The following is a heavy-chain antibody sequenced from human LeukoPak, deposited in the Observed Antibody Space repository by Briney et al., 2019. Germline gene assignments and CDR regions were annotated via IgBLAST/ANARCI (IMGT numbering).Heavy chain of an antibody. J-gene: IGHJ4*02. Sequence: PGGSLRLSCAASGFTFSSYAMHWVRQAPGKGLEWXXXISYDGSNKYYADSVKGRFTISRDNSKNTLYLQMNSLRAEDTAVYYCARDLFYYGSGSYYNGIDYWGQGTLVTVSS. V-gene: IGHV3-30*04. CDR2: ISYDGSNK. D-gene: IGHD3-10*01. CDR1: GFTFSSYA. CDR3: ARDLFYYGSGSYYNGIDY.